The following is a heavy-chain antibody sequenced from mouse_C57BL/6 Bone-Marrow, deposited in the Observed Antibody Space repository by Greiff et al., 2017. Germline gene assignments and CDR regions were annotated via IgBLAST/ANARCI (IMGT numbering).Heavy chain of an antibody. CDR2: IDPADSYT. D-gene: IGHD1-1*01. CDR3: AREGTTVPWYFDV. V-gene: IGHV1-50*01. CDR1: GYTFTSYW. Sequence: QVQLQQPGAELVKPGASVKLSCKASGYTFTSYWMQWVNQRPGQGLEWIGEIDPADSYTNYNQKFKGKATLTVDTSSSTAYMQLSSLTSEDSAVYYCAREGTTVPWYFDVWGTGTTVTVSS. J-gene: IGHJ1*03.